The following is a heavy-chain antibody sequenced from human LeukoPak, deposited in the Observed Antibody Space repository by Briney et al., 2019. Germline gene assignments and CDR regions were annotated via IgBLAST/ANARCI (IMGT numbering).Heavy chain of an antibody. V-gene: IGHV4-39*07. CDR2: SYYTGNT. D-gene: IGHD2-15*01. CDR3: ARMRSYWYFDL. CDR1: GDSISSSSYF. Sequence: SETLSLTCTVSGDSISSSSYFWGWIRQSPGQGLEWIGTSYYTGNTYYNPSPKSRVTISLDTSRNQFSLRLTSVIVADTALYYCARMRSYWYFDLWGRGTLVAVSS. J-gene: IGHJ2*01.